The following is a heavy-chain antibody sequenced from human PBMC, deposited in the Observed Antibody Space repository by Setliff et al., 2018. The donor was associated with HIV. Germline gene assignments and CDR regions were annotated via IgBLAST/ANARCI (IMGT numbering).Heavy chain of an antibody. CDR1: GGSISSGGYS. J-gene: IGHJ2*01. D-gene: IGHD3-10*01. Sequence: SETLSLTCAVSGGSISSGGYSWSWIRQPPGRGLEWIGYISHSGSTYFNPSLKSRVTFSLDVSKNQFSLRLNSATAADTAVYYCARTEFYDNNGVSWHFDLWGRGTLVTVSS. CDR3: ARTEFYDNNGVSWHFDL. V-gene: IGHV4-30-2*01. CDR2: ISHSGST.